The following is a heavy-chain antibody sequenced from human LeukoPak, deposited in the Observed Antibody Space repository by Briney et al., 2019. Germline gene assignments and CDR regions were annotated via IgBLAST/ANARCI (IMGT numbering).Heavy chain of an antibody. CDR1: GFTFDDYG. Sequence: PGGSLRLSCAASGFTFDDYGMSWVRQAPGKGLEWVSGINWNGGSTGYADSVKGRFTISRDNAKNSLYLQMNSLRAEDTALYYCAIDRYNWNYGAQDVWGKGTTVTVSS. V-gene: IGHV3-20*04. CDR3: AIDRYNWNYGAQDV. J-gene: IGHJ6*04. D-gene: IGHD1-7*01. CDR2: INWNGGST.